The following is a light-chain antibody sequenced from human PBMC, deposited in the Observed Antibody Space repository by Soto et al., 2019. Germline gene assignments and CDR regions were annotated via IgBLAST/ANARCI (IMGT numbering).Light chain of an antibody. CDR1: QSVSNNY. CDR2: GAS. V-gene: IGKV3-20*01. CDR3: QQYNNWPRT. Sequence: EIVLAHSPGTLXLSPXEXXXXXXSXSQSVSNNYLAWYQQKPGQAPRLLIYGASNRATGIPDRFSGSGSGTDFTLTISRLEPEDFAVYYCQQYNNWPRTFGQGTKVDI. J-gene: IGKJ1*01.